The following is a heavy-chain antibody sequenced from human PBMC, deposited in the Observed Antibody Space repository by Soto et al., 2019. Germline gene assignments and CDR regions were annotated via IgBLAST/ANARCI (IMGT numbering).Heavy chain of an antibody. J-gene: IGHJ6*02. CDR1: GFTFSSYS. V-gene: IGHV3-48*02. D-gene: IGHD2-15*01. CDR2: ISSSSSNI. Sequence: GGSLRLSCAASGFTFSSYSMNWVRQAPGKGLEWVSYISSSSSNIYYADSVKGRFTISRDNSKNTLYLQINSLRYEDTAVYYCARGYREDIAVVVGVRPGEYGVDVWGQGTTVTVSS. CDR3: ARGYREDIAVVVGVRPGEYGVDV.